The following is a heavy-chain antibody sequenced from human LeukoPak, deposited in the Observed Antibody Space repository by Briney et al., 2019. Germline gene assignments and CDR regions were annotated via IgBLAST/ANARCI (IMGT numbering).Heavy chain of an antibody. V-gene: IGHV1-2*02. CDR3: ARSPPIAVASWIDP. CDR1: GYTLTGYY. J-gene: IGHJ5*02. CDR2: INPNSGGT. Sequence: ASVKVSCKASGYTLTGYYMHWVRQAPGQGLEWMGWINPNSGGTNYAQKFQGRVTMTRDTSISTAYMELSRLRSDDTAVYYCARSPPIAVASWIDPWGQGTLVTVSS. D-gene: IGHD6-19*01.